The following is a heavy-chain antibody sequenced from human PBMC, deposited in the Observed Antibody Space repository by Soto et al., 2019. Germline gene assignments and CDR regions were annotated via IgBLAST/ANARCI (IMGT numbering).Heavy chain of an antibody. V-gene: IGHV4-59*11. CDR1: GGSISNHY. Sequence: SETLSLTCTVSGGSISNHYWSWIRQPPGKGLEWIGNIYYNGNTNYNPSLKSRVTMSVDTSKNQISLTLSSVTAADTDVYYCAKANWYLEKWGQGTLVTVSS. D-gene: IGHD7-27*01. CDR2: IYYNGNT. CDR3: AKANWYLEK. J-gene: IGHJ4*02.